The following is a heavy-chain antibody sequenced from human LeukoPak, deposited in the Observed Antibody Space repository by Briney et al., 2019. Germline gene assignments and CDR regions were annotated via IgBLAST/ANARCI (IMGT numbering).Heavy chain of an antibody. J-gene: IGHJ6*03. V-gene: IGHV3-21*01. Sequence: GGSLRLSCAASGFTFSTYNMNWVRQAPGKGLEWVSSITSSSSYIYYADSVKGRFTISRDNAKNSLYLQMNSLRAEDTAVYYCARDQYSGGYWDYYYYYMDLWGQGTTVTISS. CDR1: GFTFSTYN. CDR2: ITSSSSYI. CDR3: ARDQYSGGYWDYYYYYMDL. D-gene: IGHD1-26*01.